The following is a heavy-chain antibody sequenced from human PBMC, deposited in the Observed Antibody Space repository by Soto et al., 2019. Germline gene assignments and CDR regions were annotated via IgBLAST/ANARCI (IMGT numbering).Heavy chain of an antibody. Sequence: GGSLRLSCAASGFTFGDYGMNWVRQAPGKGLEWVSGINWNGGSTGYADSVKGRFTISRDNAKNSLYLQMNSLRAEDTALYYCARDFRGYSSTWYSFYYWGQGTLVTVSS. J-gene: IGHJ4*02. V-gene: IGHV3-20*04. CDR3: ARDFRGYSSTWYSFYY. CDR1: GFTFGDYG. D-gene: IGHD6-13*01. CDR2: INWNGGST.